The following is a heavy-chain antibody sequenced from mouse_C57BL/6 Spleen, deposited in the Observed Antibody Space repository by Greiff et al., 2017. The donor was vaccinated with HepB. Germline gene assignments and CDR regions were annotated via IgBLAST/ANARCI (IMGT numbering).Heavy chain of an antibody. J-gene: IGHJ2*01. V-gene: IGHV1-18*01. D-gene: IGHD4-1*01. CDR1: GYTFTDYN. Sequence: VQLKESGPELVKPGASVKIPCKASGYTFTDYNMDWVKQSHGKSLEWIGDINPNNGGTIYNQKFKGKATLTVDKSSSTAYMELRSLTSEDTAVYYCARWRLLTGYFDYWGQGTTLTVSS. CDR3: ARWRLLTGYFDY. CDR2: INPNNGGT.